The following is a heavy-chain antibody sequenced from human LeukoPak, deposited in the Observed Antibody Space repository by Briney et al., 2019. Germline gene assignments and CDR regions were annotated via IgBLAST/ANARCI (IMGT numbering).Heavy chain of an antibody. V-gene: IGHV3-30-3*01. CDR1: GFTFSSYA. Sequence: GRSLRLSCAASGFTFSSYAMHWVRQAPGKGLEWVAVISYDGSNKYYADSVKGRFTISRDNSKNTLYLQMNSLRAEDTAVYYCARGATSAPGIAVAGPDYFDYWGQGTLVTVSS. CDR2: ISYDGSNK. CDR3: ARGATSAPGIAVAGPDYFDY. J-gene: IGHJ4*02. D-gene: IGHD6-19*01.